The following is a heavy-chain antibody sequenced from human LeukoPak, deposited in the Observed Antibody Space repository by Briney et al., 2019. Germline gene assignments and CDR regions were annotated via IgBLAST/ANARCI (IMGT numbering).Heavy chain of an antibody. V-gene: IGHV4-34*01. Sequence: KSSETLSLTCAVNGGSFSTYYWTWIRQPPGKGLEWIGEINHSGSTNYNPSLKSRVSISVDTSKNQFSLKLSSVTAADTAVYYCAREIRGYSGYDLVKYFDLWGRGTLVTVSS. CDR1: GGSFSTYY. CDR2: INHSGST. CDR3: AREIRGYSGYDLVKYFDL. J-gene: IGHJ2*01. D-gene: IGHD5-12*01.